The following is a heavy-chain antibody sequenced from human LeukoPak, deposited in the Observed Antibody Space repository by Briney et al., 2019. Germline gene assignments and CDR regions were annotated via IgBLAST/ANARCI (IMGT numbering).Heavy chain of an antibody. CDR2: INPSSGGT. Sequence: ASVKVSCKTSGYSFTDYYMHWVRQAPGQGLEWMGWINPSSGGTSSAQKFQGRVTMTRDTSITTVYMEVRRLTSDDTAVYYCARADRLHGGPYLIGPWGQGTLVTVSS. CDR1: GYSFTDYY. J-gene: IGHJ5*02. CDR3: ARADRLHGGPYLIGP. D-gene: IGHD2-21*01. V-gene: IGHV1-2*02.